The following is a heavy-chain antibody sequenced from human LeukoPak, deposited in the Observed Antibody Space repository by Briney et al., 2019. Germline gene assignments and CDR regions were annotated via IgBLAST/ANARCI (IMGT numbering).Heavy chain of an antibody. D-gene: IGHD6-6*01. CDR1: GYSFTSYW. CDR3: ARQVGSSPSQSKAPFDY. CDR2: IYPGDSDT. Sequence: GESLKISCKGSGYSFTSYWIGWVRQMPGKGLEWMGIIYPGDSDTRYSPSFQGQVTISADKSISTAYLQWSSLKASDTAMYYCARQVGSSPSQSKAPFDYWGQGTLVTVSS. V-gene: IGHV5-51*01. J-gene: IGHJ4*02.